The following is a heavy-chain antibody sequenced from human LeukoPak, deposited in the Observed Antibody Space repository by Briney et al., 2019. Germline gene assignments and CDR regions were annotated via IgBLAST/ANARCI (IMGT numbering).Heavy chain of an antibody. CDR2: INHSGST. D-gene: IGHD3-22*01. CDR1: GYSISSDYY. J-gene: IGHJ4*02. CDR3: ARDPYDSSGYNSPFDY. V-gene: IGHV4-38-2*02. Sequence: SETLSLTCTVSGYSISSDYYWGWIRPPPGKGLEWIGTINHSGSTYKKPSLKSRVTISVDTSKNQLSLKLSSVTAADTAVYYCARDPYDSSGYNSPFDYWGQGTLVTVSS.